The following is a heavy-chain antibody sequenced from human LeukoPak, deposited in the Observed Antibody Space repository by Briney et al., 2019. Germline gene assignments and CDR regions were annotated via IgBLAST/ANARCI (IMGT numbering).Heavy chain of an antibody. Sequence: SETLSLTCAVYGGSFSGYYWSWIRQPPGKGLEWIGEINHSGSTNYSPSLKSRVTISVDTSKNQFSLKLSSVTAADTAVYYCARGSVYYYGSGSYSFDYWGQGTLVTVSS. CDR1: GGSFSGYY. J-gene: IGHJ4*02. CDR3: ARGSVYYYGSGSYSFDY. D-gene: IGHD3-10*01. CDR2: INHSGST. V-gene: IGHV4-34*01.